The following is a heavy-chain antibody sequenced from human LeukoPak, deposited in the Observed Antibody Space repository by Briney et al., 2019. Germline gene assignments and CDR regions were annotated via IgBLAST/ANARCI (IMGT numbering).Heavy chain of an antibody. CDR3: ARGDCSSTICYSPMDV. CDR1: GYSISSGYY. Sequence: PSETLPLTCTVSGYSISSGYYWVWIRQTPGKGLEWIGSIYRSGSTNYNPSLKSRVTISVDTSKNQFSLKVNSVTAADTALYYCARGDCSSTICYSPMDVWGKGTTVTVSS. D-gene: IGHD2-2*01. J-gene: IGHJ6*03. V-gene: IGHV4-38-2*02. CDR2: IYRSGST.